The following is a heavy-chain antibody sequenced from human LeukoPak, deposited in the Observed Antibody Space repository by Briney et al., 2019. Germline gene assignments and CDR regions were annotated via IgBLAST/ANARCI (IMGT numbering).Heavy chain of an antibody. D-gene: IGHD4-17*01. J-gene: IGHJ4*02. Sequence: GGSLRLSCAASGFTFSSYAMHWVRQAPGKGLVWVSRINRDGRSTNYADSVKGRFTISRDNAKNTVFLQMNSLRAEDTAVYYCALPLRDGDFYFHYWGQGALVTVSS. CDR3: ALPLRDGDFYFHY. V-gene: IGHV3-74*01. CDR1: GFTFSSYA. CDR2: INRDGRST.